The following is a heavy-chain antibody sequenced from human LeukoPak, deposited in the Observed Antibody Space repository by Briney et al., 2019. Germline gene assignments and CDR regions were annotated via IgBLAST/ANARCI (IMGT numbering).Heavy chain of an antibody. D-gene: IGHD3-16*02. V-gene: IGHV4-39*07. CDR3: ARLPSSMITFGGVIVRTNWFDP. CDR2: IYYSGST. Sequence: SETLSLTCTVSGGSISSSSYYWGWIRQPPGKGLEWIGSIYYSGSTYYNPSLKSRVTISVDTSKNQFSLKLSSVTAADTAVYYCARLPSSMITFGGVIVRTNWFDPWGQGTLVTVSS. CDR1: GGSISSSSYY. J-gene: IGHJ5*02.